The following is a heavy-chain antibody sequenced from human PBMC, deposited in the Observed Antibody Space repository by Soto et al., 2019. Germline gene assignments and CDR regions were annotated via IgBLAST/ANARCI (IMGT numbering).Heavy chain of an antibody. CDR1: GDTFTSYA. D-gene: IGHD3-3*01. CDR2: INAGNGNT. Sequence: ASVKVSCKAAGDTFTSYAMHWVRQAPGQRLEWMGWINAGNGNTKYSQKFQGRVTITRDTSASTAYMELSSLRSEDTAVYYCARDKVDFWSGYSTQDYYGMEFWGQGTRGTVS. V-gene: IGHV1-3*01. CDR3: ARDKVDFWSGYSTQDYYGMEF. J-gene: IGHJ6*01.